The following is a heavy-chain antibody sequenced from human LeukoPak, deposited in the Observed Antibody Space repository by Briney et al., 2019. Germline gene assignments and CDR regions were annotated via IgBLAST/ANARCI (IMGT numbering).Heavy chain of an antibody. CDR3: ARGAPPQN. Sequence: PSENLSLTCTVSGGSISTYYWSWIRQPPGKGLEWIGSVYYTGASYYNPSLKSRVTTSIDTSKKHFSLKLTSVTAADTAVYYCARGAPPQNWGQGTLVTVSS. V-gene: IGHV4-39*07. CDR1: GGSISTYY. CDR2: VYYTGAS. J-gene: IGHJ4*02.